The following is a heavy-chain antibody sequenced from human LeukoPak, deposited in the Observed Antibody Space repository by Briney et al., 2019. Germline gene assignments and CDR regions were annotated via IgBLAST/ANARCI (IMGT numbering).Heavy chain of an antibody. CDR3: VRDPYSGSYFDY. CDR1: GFTFSRYG. D-gene: IGHD1-26*01. CDR2: IENDGTNE. V-gene: IGHV3-30*19. Sequence: GGSLRLSCAASGFTFSRYGMHWVRQAPGKGLEWVAFIENDGTNEYYADSVKGRFIISRDNSKNTLHLQMNSLRVEDTAVYYCVRDPYSGSYFDYWGQGTLVTVSS. J-gene: IGHJ4*02.